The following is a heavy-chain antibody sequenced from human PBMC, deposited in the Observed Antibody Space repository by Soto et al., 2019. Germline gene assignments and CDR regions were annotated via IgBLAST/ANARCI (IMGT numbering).Heavy chain of an antibody. J-gene: IGHJ4*02. CDR3: ARGAYQPLLYYFDY. D-gene: IGHD2-2*01. Sequence: SETLSLTCTVSGGSVSSGSYYWSWIRQPPGKGLEWIGYIYYSGSTNYNPSLKSRVTISVDTSKNQFSLKLSSVTAADTAVYYCARGAYQPLLYYFDYWGQGTLVTVSS. CDR1: GGSVSSGSYY. V-gene: IGHV4-61*01. CDR2: IYYSGST.